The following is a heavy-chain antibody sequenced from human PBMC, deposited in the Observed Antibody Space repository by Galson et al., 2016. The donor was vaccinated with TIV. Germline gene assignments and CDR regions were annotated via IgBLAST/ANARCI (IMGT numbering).Heavy chain of an antibody. D-gene: IGHD6-13*01. J-gene: IGHJ4*02. Sequence: SLRLSCAASGFTFSSSTMNWVRQAPGKGLEWVSSISGRRSYIYYADSVKGRFTVSRDNDKNSLYLQMNGLRVEDSGVYFCASQRPAYSSSWYHFDYWGPGTLVTVSS. CDR2: ISGRRSYI. CDR3: ASQRPAYSSSWYHFDY. V-gene: IGHV3-21*01. CDR1: GFTFSSST.